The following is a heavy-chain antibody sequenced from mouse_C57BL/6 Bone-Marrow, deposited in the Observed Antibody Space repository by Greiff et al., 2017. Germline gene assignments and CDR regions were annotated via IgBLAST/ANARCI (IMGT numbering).Heavy chain of an antibody. D-gene: IGHD3-3*01. Sequence: VQLKESGPGLVKPSQSLSLTCSVTGYSITSGYYWNWIRQFPGNKLEWMGYISYDGSNNYNPSLKNRISITRDTSKNQFFLKLNSVTTEDTATYYCARGGLRSGDYWGQGTSVTVSS. V-gene: IGHV3-6*01. CDR2: ISYDGSN. CDR3: ARGGLRSGDY. J-gene: IGHJ4*01. CDR1: GYSITSGYY.